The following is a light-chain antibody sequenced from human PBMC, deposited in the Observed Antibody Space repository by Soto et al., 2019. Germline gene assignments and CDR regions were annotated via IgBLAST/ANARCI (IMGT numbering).Light chain of an antibody. CDR1: RSVSSY. CDR2: GAS. V-gene: IGKV3-20*01. Sequence: EIALTQSPPTLSLSQGYSATLSSRATRSVSSYLAWYQQKPGQAPRLLIYGASSRATGIPDRFSGSGSGTDFTLTISRLEPEEFAVYYCQQYGSSPRTVGQGTKVDI. J-gene: IGKJ1*01. CDR3: QQYGSSPRT.